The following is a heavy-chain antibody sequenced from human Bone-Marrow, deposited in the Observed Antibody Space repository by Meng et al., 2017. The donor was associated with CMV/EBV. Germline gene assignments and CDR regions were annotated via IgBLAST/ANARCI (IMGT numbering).Heavy chain of an antibody. CDR1: GFSFNRYV. Sequence: GESLKISCPVSGFSFNRYVVYWVRQAPGKGLEWLSYISSSGTTIKYADSVKGRFTVSRDNAKNSVYLQMNSLRGEDTAVYYCAGGGGDDWGQGTWVTVSS. CDR3: AGGGGDD. V-gene: IGHV3-48*03. J-gene: IGHJ4*02. CDR2: ISSSGTTI. D-gene: IGHD3-16*01.